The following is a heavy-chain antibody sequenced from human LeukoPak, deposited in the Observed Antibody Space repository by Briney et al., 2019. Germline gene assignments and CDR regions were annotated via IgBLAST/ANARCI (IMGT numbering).Heavy chain of an antibody. D-gene: IGHD3-22*01. J-gene: IGHJ6*04. CDR3: ARGPTMKMDV. CDR1: GFTFTNYT. Sequence: GGSLRLSCAASGFTFTNYTMNWVRRAPGKGLEWVSSISSSSSNIYYADSVKGRFTISRDNAKNSLYLQMNSLRAEDTAVYYCARGPTMKMDVWGKGTTVTVSS. V-gene: IGHV3-21*01. CDR2: ISSSSSNI.